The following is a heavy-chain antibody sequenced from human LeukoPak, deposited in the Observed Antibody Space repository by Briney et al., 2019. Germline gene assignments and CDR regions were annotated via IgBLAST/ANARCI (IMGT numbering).Heavy chain of an antibody. CDR3: ARDVRGGYHDY. J-gene: IGHJ4*02. CDR2: IKSDGSYT. Sequence: GGSLRISCAASGFTFSGYWMHWVRQAQGKGLVWVSRIKSDGSYTAYADSVKSRFTISRDNAKNTLYLQMNSLRAEDTAVYYCARDVRGGYHDYWGQGTLVTVSS. V-gene: IGHV3-74*01. CDR1: GFTFSGYW. D-gene: IGHD5-18*01.